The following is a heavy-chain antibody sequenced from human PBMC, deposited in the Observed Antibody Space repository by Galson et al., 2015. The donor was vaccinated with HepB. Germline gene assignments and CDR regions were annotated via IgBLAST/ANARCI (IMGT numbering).Heavy chain of an antibody. CDR1: GFTFSSYS. D-gene: IGHD1-26*01. V-gene: IGHV3-48*04. CDR3: ARVVSSGGSYCFDY. CDR2: ISSSSSTI. J-gene: IGHJ4*02. Sequence: SLRLSCAASGFTFSSYSMNWVRQAPGKGLEWVSYISSSSSTIYYADSVKGRFTISRDNAKNSLYLQMNSLRAKDTAVYYCARVVSSGGSYCFDYWGQGTLVTVSS.